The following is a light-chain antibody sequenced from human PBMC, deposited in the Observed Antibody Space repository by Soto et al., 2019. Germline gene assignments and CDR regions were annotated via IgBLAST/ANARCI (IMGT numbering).Light chain of an antibody. CDR3: QQSYSTPQNT. CDR1: QSISSY. J-gene: IGKJ2*01. V-gene: IGKV1-39*01. Sequence: DIQMTQSPSSLSASVGDRVTITCRASQSISSYLNWYQQKPGKAPKLLINAASSLQSGVPSRFSGSGSGTDFTLTISSLQPEDFATYYCQQSYSTPQNTFGQGTKVDIK. CDR2: AAS.